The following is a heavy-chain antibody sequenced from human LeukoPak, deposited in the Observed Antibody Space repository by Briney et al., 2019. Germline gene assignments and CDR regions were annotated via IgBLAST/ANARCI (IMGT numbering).Heavy chain of an antibody. D-gene: IGHD6-19*01. J-gene: IGHJ4*02. CDR2: INTYNGNT. CDR1: GYTFTGYG. CDR3: ARDPHEFSTGWSQFDY. V-gene: IGHV1-18*01. Sequence: ASVKVSCKASGYTFTGYGISWVRQAPGQGLEWMGWINTYNGNTNYAQKVQGRVTMTTDTSTSTAYMELRSLRSDDTAVYYCARDPHEFSTGWSQFDYWGQGTLVTVSS.